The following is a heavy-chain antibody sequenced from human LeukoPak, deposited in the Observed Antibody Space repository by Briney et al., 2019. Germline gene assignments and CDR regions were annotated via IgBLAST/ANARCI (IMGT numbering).Heavy chain of an antibody. Sequence: PGGSLRLSCTASGFTFGDYAMSWVRQAPGKGLEWVGFIRSKAYGGTTEYAASVKGRFTISRDDSKSIAYLQMNSLKTEDTAVYYCTSSVEPERFLAWSLDCWGQGTLVTVSS. D-gene: IGHD3-3*01. V-gene: IGHV3-49*04. CDR2: IRSKAYGGTT. CDR1: GFTFGDYA. J-gene: IGHJ4*02. CDR3: TSSVEPERFLAWSLDC.